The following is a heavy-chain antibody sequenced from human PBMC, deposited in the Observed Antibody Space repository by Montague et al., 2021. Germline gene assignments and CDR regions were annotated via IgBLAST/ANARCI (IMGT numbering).Heavy chain of an antibody. CDR3: SRDIAGVGYSHFDC. D-gene: IGHD5-24*01. J-gene: IGHJ4*02. Sequence: SLRLSCAASGFTVSSYHMNWVRQAPGKGLEWVSRIFGDGSTSHSDSSKGRFTISRDNTKNTLFLQVNSLRAEDTAVYFCSRDIAGVGYSHFDCWGQGTLVTVSS. CDR1: GFTVSSYH. V-gene: IGHV3-53*01. CDR2: IFGDGST.